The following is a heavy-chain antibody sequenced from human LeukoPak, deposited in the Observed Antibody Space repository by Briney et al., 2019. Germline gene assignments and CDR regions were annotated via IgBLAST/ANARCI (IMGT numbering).Heavy chain of an antibody. CDR1: GGSISSGSYY. Sequence: SQTLSLTCTVSGGSISSGSYYWSWIRQPAGKGLEWIGRIYTSGSTNYNPSLKSRVTISVDTSKNQFSLKLSSVTAADTAVYYCARDSRSSSRDAYFDYWGQGTLVTVSS. D-gene: IGHD6-13*01. CDR3: ARDSRSSSRDAYFDY. CDR2: IYTSGST. J-gene: IGHJ4*02. V-gene: IGHV4-61*02.